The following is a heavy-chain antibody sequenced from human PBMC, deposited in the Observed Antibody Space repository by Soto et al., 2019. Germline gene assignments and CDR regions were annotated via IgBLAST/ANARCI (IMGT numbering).Heavy chain of an antibody. J-gene: IGHJ1*01. V-gene: IGHV3-30-3*01. D-gene: IGHD1-26*01. CDR1: GFTFSSYA. CDR2: ISYDGSNK. CDR3: ARNSGSSSGASPH. Sequence: QVQLVESGGGVVQPGRSLRLSCAASGFTFSSYAMHWVRQAPGKGLEWVAVISYDGSNKYYADSVKGRFTISRDNSKKRLYRQMNSRRAEATAGYYCARNSGSSSGASPHWGKGTLVTVSS.